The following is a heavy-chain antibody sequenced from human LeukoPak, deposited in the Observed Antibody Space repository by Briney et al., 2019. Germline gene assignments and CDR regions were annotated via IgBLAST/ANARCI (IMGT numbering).Heavy chain of an antibody. CDR2: ISYDGSNK. CDR3: ARDPYYYDSSGYFDY. J-gene: IGHJ4*02. D-gene: IGHD3-22*01. V-gene: IGHV3-30*04. CDR1: GFTFSSYA. Sequence: GGSLRLSCAASGFTFSSYAMHWVRQAPGKGLEWVAVISYDGSNKYYADSVKGRFTISRDNSKNTLYLQMNSLRAEDTAVYYCARDPYYYDSSGYFDYWGQGTLVTVSS.